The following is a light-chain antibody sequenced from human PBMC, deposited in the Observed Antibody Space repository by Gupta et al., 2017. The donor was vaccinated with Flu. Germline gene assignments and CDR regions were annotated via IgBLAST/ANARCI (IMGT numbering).Light chain of an antibody. CDR2: DTS. Sequence: GTLSLSPGERATLSCRASQSVQNYLAWYQQKPGQAPRLLMYDTSNRATGIPARFSGSGSGTDFSLTISSLEPDDFAFYYCQQRKNWPSITFGQGTRLEIK. CDR1: QSVQNY. CDR3: QQRKNWPSIT. V-gene: IGKV3-11*01. J-gene: IGKJ5*01.